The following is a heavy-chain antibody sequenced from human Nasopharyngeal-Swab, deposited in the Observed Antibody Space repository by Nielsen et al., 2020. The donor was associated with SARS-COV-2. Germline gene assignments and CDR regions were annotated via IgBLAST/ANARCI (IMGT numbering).Heavy chain of an antibody. Sequence: GASLKISCAASGFIFSNAWMSWVRQAPGKGLEWVGRIKSKTDGGTTDYAAPVKGRFTISRDDSKNTVYLQMNSLKTEDTAVYYCSAGNGKSEFDYWGQGTLVTVSS. D-gene: IGHD4-23*01. V-gene: IGHV3-15*01. CDR2: IKSKTDGGTT. J-gene: IGHJ4*02. CDR1: GFIFSNAW. CDR3: SAGNGKSEFDY.